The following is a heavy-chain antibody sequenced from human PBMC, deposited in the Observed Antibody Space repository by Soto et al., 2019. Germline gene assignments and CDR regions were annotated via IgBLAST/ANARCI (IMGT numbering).Heavy chain of an antibody. D-gene: IGHD3-22*01. CDR1: GYIFRNYG. CDR2: ISAYNGKT. J-gene: IGHJ4*02. V-gene: IGHV1-18*01. Sequence: QVQLVQSGAEMKKPGASVKVSCKASGYIFRNYGISWVRQAPGQGLEWMGWISAYNGKTNYAHKVQDRLTMTTDTSTSTAYMELGSLRSDDTAMYYCARWGDQSHYDSSGYPYYFDYWGQGTLVTVSS. CDR3: ARWGDQSHYDSSGYPYYFDY.